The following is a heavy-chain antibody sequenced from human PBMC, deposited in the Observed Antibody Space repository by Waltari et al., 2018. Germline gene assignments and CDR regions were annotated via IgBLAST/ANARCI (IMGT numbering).Heavy chain of an antibody. J-gene: IGHJ4*02. CDR3: ARGGVAVSDPFDD. CDR2: VSYDGNNK. Sequence: QVQLVESGGGVVQPGRSLRLSCVASGFTFSNSARHWVRQAPGKGLEWVEVVSYDGNNKFYAEDSVKGRFTISRDNSKSTVSLQMTSLRPEDTAVYYCARGGVAVSDPFDDWGQGTLVTVSA. V-gene: IGHV3-30*01. CDR1: GFTFSNSA. D-gene: IGHD6-19*01.